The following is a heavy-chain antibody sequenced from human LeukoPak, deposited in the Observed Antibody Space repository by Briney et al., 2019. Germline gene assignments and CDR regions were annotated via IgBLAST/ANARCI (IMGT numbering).Heavy chain of an antibody. D-gene: IGHD6-13*01. V-gene: IGHV4-61*01. J-gene: IGHJ5*01. Sequence: RPSEPLSLTCTVSGGSVSSGSYYWRWIRQSPGKGLVWIGYIYETGIIDYNPSLPSRVTISVDMSKNQFSLKLSSGTAADTAVYYCAKWISFRIAATGTFDSGGQGTLVTVS. CDR2: IYETGII. CDR3: AKWISFRIAATGTFDS. CDR1: GGSVSSGSYY.